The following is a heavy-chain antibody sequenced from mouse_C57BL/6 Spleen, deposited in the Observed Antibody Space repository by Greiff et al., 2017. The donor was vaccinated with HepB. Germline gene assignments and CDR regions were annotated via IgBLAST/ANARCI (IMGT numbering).Heavy chain of an antibody. CDR3: ARGRTGTEYYYFDY. J-gene: IGHJ2*01. CDR1: GYTFTDYY. V-gene: IGHV1-26*01. D-gene: IGHD4-1*01. CDR2: INPNNGGT. Sequence: VQLQQSGPELVKPGASVKISCKASGYTFTDYYMNWVKQSHGKSLEWIGDINPNNGGTSYNQKFKGKATLTVDKSSSTAYMELRSLTSEDSAVYYCARGRTGTEYYYFDYWGQGTTLTVSS.